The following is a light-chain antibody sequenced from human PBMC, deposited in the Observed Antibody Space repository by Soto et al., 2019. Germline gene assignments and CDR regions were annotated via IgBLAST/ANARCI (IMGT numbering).Light chain of an antibody. Sequence: QSALTQPASVSGSPGQSITISCTGTGSDVGRYNYVSWYRHHPGKAPKLMIYDVANRPSGVSDRFSGSKSANTASLTISGLQAEDEADYYCSSYTTSNTEVFGGGTKLPS. CDR3: SSYTTSNTEV. V-gene: IGLV2-14*03. J-gene: IGLJ2*01. CDR1: GSDVGRYNY. CDR2: DVA.